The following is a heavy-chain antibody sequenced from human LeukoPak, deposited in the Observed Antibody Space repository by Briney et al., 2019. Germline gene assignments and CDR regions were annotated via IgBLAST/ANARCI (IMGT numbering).Heavy chain of an antibody. CDR3: ARGRSSRNRPRLDY. D-gene: IGHD1-14*01. CDR1: GGSFSGYY. V-gene: IGHV4-34*01. J-gene: IGHJ4*02. CDR2: INHSGST. Sequence: SETLSLTCAVYGGSFSGYYWSWIRQPPGKGLEWIGEINHSGSTNYNPSLKSRVTISVDTSKNQFSLKLNSVTAADTAVYYCARGRSSRNRPRLDYWGQGTLVTVSS.